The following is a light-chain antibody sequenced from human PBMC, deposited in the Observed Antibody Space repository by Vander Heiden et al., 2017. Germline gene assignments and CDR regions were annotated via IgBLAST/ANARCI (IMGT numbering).Light chain of an antibody. CDR3: QNNNNVPWT. CDR2: GAS. CDR1: KGISNY. V-gene: IGKV1-27*01. J-gene: IGKJ1*01. Sequence: DIQMTQSPSSLSASVGDRVTITCRASKGISNYLAWYQQKPGTVPKVLMYGASTLQSGVPSRFSGSGSGTEFTLTISSLQPEDVATYYCQNNNNVPWTFGQGTKVEIK.